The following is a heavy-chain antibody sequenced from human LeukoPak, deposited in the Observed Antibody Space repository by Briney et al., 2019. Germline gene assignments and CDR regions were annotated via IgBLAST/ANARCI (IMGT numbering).Heavy chain of an antibody. D-gene: IGHD1-7*01. CDR2: IISSTNYI. V-gene: IGHV3-21*01. J-gene: IGHJ4*02. CDR3: AREWTGTVYYVDY. CDR1: GFTFSSYS. Sequence: GGSLRLSCAASGFTFSSYSMNWVRQAPGKGLEWVSSIISSTNYIYYADSVKGRFTISRDNAKNSLFLQMNSLRAEDTAVYYCAREWTGTVYYVDYWGQGTLVTVSS.